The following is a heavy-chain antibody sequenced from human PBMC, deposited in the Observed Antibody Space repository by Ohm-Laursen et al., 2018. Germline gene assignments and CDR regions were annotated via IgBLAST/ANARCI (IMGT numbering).Heavy chain of an antibody. CDR3: ARGPSGSYYAYYYGMDV. V-gene: IGHV3-72*01. J-gene: IGHJ6*02. CDR2: ARNKANSYTT. CDR1: GFTFSDHY. Sequence: SLRLSCAASGFTFSDHYMDWVRQAPGKGLEWVGRARNKANSYTTEYAASVKGRFTVSRDDSKNSLYLLMNNLKSEDTAVYYCARGPSGSYYAYYYGMDVWGQGTTVTVSS. D-gene: IGHD1-26*01.